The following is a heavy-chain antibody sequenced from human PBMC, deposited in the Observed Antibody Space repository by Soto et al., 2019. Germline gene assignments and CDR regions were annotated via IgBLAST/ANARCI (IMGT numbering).Heavy chain of an antibody. V-gene: IGHV1-46*01. CDR3: AREGPVDSREVVAFDI. D-gene: IGHD3-22*01. CDR2: INPSGGST. CDR1: GYTFTSYY. Sequence: QVQLVQSGAEVKKPGASVKVSCKASGYTFTSYYMHWVRQAPGQGLEWMGIINPSGGSTSYARKFQGRVTMTRDTSPSTVYMELSSLRSEDTAVYYCAREGPVDSREVVAFDIWGQGTMVTVSS. J-gene: IGHJ3*02.